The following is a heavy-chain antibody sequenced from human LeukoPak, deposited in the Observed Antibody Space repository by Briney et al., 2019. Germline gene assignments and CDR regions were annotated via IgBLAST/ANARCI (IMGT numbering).Heavy chain of an antibody. J-gene: IGHJ4*02. V-gene: IGHV3-11*05. CDR3: ARVGFRSGWELSYFDY. CDR1: GFTFSDYY. Sequence: GGSLRLSCAASGFTFSDYYMSWIRPAPGKGLEWVSYISSSSYTNYADSVKGRFTISRDNAKNSLSLQMNSLRGEDTAVYYCARVGFRSGWELSYFDYWGQGSLVTVSS. CDR2: ISSSSYT. D-gene: IGHD4-23*01.